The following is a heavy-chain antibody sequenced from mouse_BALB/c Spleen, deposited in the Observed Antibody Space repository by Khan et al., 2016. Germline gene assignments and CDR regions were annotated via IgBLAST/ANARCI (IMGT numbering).Heavy chain of an antibody. CDR2: INPHTGYT. J-gene: IGHJ2*01. CDR1: GYTFTSYW. Sequence: QVQLQQSGTELAKPGASVKMSCKASGYTFTSYWMHWVKQRPGQGLEWIGYINPHTGYTDYNQKFKDKATLTADKSSSTAYMHLSSLTCEDSAGYYCARGDYWGQGTTLTVSS. V-gene: IGHV1-7*01. CDR3: ARGDY.